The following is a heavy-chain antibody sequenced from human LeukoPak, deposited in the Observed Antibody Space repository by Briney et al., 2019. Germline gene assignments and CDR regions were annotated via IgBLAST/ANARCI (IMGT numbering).Heavy chain of an antibody. CDR1: GYTFTSYG. J-gene: IGHJ4*02. Sequence: ASVKVSCKASGYTFTSYGISWVRQAPGQGLEWMGWISAYNGNTNYAQKLQGRVTMTTDTSTSTAYMELRSLRSDDTAVYYCARDTVDGDSELYFDYWGQGTLVTVSS. CDR2: ISAYNGNT. V-gene: IGHV1-18*01. D-gene: IGHD4-17*01. CDR3: ARDTVDGDSELYFDY.